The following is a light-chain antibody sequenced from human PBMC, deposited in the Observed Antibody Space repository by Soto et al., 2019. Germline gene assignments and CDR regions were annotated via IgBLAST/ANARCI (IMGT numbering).Light chain of an antibody. CDR3: QKYYTYSGT. V-gene: IGKV1-5*03. J-gene: IGKJ1*01. CDR2: KAS. CDR1: QSISSW. Sequence: DIQMTQSPSTLSASVGDRVTITCRASQSISSWLAWYQQKPVKAPKLLIYKASSLQSGVPPRFSGSGSGTEFALIISSLQPDDFATYSCQKYYTYSGTFGQGTKVEI.